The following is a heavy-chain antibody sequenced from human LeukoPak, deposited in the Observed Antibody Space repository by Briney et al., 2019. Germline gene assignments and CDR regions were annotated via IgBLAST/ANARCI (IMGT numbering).Heavy chain of an antibody. D-gene: IGHD4-17*01. CDR1: GYTFTGYY. Sequence: ASVKVSCKASGYTFTGYYMHWVRQAPGQGLEWMGWINPKSGGTNYAQKFQGRVTMTRDTSISTAYMELSRLRSDDTAVYYCARGATVTTPTGSYYYYYMDVWGKGTTVTVSS. CDR3: ARGATVTTPTGSYYYYYMDV. J-gene: IGHJ6*03. CDR2: INPKSGGT. V-gene: IGHV1-2*02.